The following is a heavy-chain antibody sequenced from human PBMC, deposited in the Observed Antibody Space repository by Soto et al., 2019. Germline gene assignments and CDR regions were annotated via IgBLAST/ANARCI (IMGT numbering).Heavy chain of an antibody. CDR1: GYTFTTYY. D-gene: IGHD2-15*01. J-gene: IGHJ4*02. V-gene: IGHV1-46*01. Sequence: QVQLVQSGAEMKKPGTSVMVSCKASGYTFTTYYIHWVRQAPGQGLEWMGVINPAVGSTGFAQNIQDSFTMTKDTSTSTVYMELRSLKPEDTAVYYCERGDMTRRSPSTDWGQGTLVTVPS. CDR3: ERGDMTRRSPSTD. CDR2: INPAVGST.